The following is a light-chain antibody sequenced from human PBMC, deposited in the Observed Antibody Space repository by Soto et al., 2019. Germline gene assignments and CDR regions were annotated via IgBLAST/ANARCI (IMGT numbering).Light chain of an antibody. CDR3: PQYFITPLT. CDR2: WAS. Sequence: DIVMTQSPDSLRVSLGERATISCTSSLNIYFKSNNRNYLAWYQQKTGQPPKLLVYWASTRESGVPDRFTGCGSGTYLTLTIDNVQPDDVAVYYCPQYFITPLTFGGGTRVDIK. CDR1: LNIYFKSNNRNY. J-gene: IGKJ4*01. V-gene: IGKV4-1*01.